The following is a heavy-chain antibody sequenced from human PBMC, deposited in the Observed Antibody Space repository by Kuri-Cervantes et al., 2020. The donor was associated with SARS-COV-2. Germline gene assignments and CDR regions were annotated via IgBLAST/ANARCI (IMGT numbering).Heavy chain of an antibody. CDR1: GYTFTSYA. CDR2: IIPILGIA. D-gene: IGHD3-22*01. CDR3: ARDYYDSSGLLPVDY. V-gene: IGHV1-69*04. Sequence: SVKVSCKASGYTFTSYAISWVRQAPGQGLEWMGRIIPILGIANYAQKFQGRVTITADKSTSTAYMELSSLRSEDTAVYYCARDYYDSSGLLPVDYWGQGTLVTVSS. J-gene: IGHJ4*02.